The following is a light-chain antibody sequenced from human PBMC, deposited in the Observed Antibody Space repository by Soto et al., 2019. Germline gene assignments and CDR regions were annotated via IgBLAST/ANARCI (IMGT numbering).Light chain of an antibody. J-gene: IGKJ5*01. V-gene: IGKV3-15*01. CDR1: QSVSNN. CDR3: KQYGSPIT. CDR2: GAS. Sequence: EIVMTQSQATLSVSPGERATLSCRASQSVSNNLAWYQQNPGQAPRLLIYGASTRATGIPARFSGSGSGTDFTLTISSLQSEDFAVYYCKQYGSPITFGQGTRLEIK.